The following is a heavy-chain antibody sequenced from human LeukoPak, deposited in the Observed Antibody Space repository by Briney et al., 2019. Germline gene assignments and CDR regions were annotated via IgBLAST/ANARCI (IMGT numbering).Heavy chain of an antibody. CDR3: ARYDLGVGATNWFDP. D-gene: IGHD1-26*01. CDR2: IYYSGST. Sequence: PSETLSLTCTVSGGSISSSSYYWGWIRQPPGKGPEWIGSIYYSGSTYYNPSLKSRVTISVDTSKNQFSLKLSSVTAADTAVYYCARYDLGVGATNWFDPWGQGTLVTVSS. CDR1: GGSISSSSYY. V-gene: IGHV4-39*01. J-gene: IGHJ5*02.